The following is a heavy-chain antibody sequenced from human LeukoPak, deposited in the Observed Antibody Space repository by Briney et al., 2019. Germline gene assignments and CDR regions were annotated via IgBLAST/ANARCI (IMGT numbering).Heavy chain of an antibody. CDR2: ISSSGSTM. Sequence: GGSLRLSCAASGFTFSDYYMSWIRQAPGKGLEWVSYISSSGSTMYYADSVKGRFTISRDNAKNSLYLQMNSLRAEDTAVYYCARAHDYGDYSSCWGQGTLVTVSS. D-gene: IGHD4-17*01. CDR1: GFTFSDYY. CDR3: ARAHDYGDYSSC. J-gene: IGHJ4*02. V-gene: IGHV3-11*01.